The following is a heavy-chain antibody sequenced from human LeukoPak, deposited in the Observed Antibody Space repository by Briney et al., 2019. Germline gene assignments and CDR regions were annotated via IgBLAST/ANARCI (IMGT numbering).Heavy chain of an antibody. CDR2: INHGGST. J-gene: IGHJ4*02. CDR3: ARDRVGFGYEFDY. V-gene: IGHV4-34*01. D-gene: IGHD3-10*01. CDR1: GGSFSGDF. Sequence: SETLSLTCAVYGGSFSGDFWSWIRQSPGKGLEWIGEINHGGSTTYNPSLKSRVTMSVDTSKNQFSLKLSSVTAADTAVYYCARDRVGFGYEFDYWGQGTLVTVSS.